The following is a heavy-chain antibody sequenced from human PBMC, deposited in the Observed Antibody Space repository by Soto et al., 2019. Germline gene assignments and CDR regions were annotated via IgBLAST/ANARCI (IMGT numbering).Heavy chain of an antibody. CDR3: ASPTYVRYSSGWYDAFDI. J-gene: IGHJ3*02. CDR2: INPNSGGT. V-gene: IGHV1-2*02. Sequence: ASVKVSCKASGYTFTGYYMHWVRQAPGQGLEWMGWINPNSGGTNYAQKFQGRVTMTRDTSISTAYMELSRLRSDDTAVYYYASPTYVRYSSGWYDAFDIWGQGTMVTVSS. D-gene: IGHD6-19*01. CDR1: GYTFTGYY.